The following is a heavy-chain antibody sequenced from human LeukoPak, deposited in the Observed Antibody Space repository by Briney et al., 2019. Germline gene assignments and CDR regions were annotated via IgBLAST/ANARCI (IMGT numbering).Heavy chain of an antibody. V-gene: IGHV1-18*01. J-gene: IGHJ5*02. CDR2: ISVCTGKT. CDR1: GGTFSSYA. Sequence: ASVKVSCKASGGTFSSYAISWVRQAPGQGLEWMGWISVCTGKTNYAQKLQGRVTMTTETSTTTAYMELRSLRSDDTAVYYCARGGDSSSPWGQGTLVIVSS. D-gene: IGHD3-22*01. CDR3: ARGGDSSSP.